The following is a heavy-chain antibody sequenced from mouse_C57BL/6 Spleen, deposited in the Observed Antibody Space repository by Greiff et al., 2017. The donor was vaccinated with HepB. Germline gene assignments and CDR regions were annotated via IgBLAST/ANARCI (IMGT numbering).Heavy chain of an antibody. J-gene: IGHJ4*01. D-gene: IGHD2-1*01. CDR3: ATYGNYGGYAMDY. V-gene: IGHV5-17*01. CDR2: ISSGSSTI. Sequence: DVQLVESGGGLVKPGGSLKLSCAASGFTFSDYGMHWVRQAPEKGLEWVAYISSGSSTIYYADTVKGRFTISRDNAKNTLFLQMTSLRSEDTAMYYCATYGNYGGYAMDYWGQGTSVTVSS. CDR1: GFTFSDYG.